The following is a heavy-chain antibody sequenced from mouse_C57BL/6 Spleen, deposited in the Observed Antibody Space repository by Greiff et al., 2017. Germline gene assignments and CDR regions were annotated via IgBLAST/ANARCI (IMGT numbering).Heavy chain of an antibody. CDR3: ARSWPYYFDY. CDR2: IDPSDSYT. CDR1: GYTFTSYW. J-gene: IGHJ2*01. V-gene: IGHV1-69*01. Sequence: VQLQQPGAELVMPGASVKLSCKASGYTFTSYWMHWVKQRPGQGLEWIGEIDPSDSYTNYNQKFKGKSTLTVDKSSSTAYIQLSSLTSEDSAVYYCARSWPYYFDYWGQGTTLTVSS.